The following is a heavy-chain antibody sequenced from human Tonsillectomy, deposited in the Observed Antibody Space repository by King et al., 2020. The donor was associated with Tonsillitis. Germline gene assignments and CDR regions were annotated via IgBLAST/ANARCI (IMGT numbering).Heavy chain of an antibody. Sequence: VQLVESGGGVVQPGRSLRLSCAASGFTFSSYGMHWVRQAPGKGLEWVAVISYDGSNKYYADSVKGRFTISRDNSKNTLYLQMNSLRAEDTAMYYCAKDRGSGSYYGVYFDYWGQGTLVTVSS. D-gene: IGHD1-26*01. CDR2: ISYDGSNK. CDR3: AKDRGSGSYYGVYFDY. J-gene: IGHJ4*02. V-gene: IGHV3-30*18. CDR1: GFTFSSYG.